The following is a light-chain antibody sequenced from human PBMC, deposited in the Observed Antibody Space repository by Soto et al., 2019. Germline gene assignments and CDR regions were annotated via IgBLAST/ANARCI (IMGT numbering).Light chain of an antibody. Sequence: EIVLTQSPGTLSLSPGERATLPCRASQSVSSNYLAWYQQKLGQAPRLLIYGASSRASGIPDRFSGSGSGTDFTLTISSLESEDFAVFYCQQYGTTPWTFGQGTKVDIK. V-gene: IGKV3-20*01. J-gene: IGKJ1*01. CDR3: QQYGTTPWT. CDR2: GAS. CDR1: QSVSSNY.